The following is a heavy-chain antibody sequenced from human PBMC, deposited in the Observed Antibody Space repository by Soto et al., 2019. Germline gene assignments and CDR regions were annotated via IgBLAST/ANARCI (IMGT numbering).Heavy chain of an antibody. D-gene: IGHD1-7*01. Sequence: ASVKVSCKASGYTFTSYAMHWVRQAPGQRLEWMGWINAGNGNTKYSQKFQGRVTITRDTSASTAYMELSSLRSEDTAVYYCARVGNWNYPDYYYGMDVWGQGTTVTVSS. J-gene: IGHJ6*02. CDR3: ARVGNWNYPDYYYGMDV. CDR2: INAGNGNT. CDR1: GYTFTSYA. V-gene: IGHV1-3*01.